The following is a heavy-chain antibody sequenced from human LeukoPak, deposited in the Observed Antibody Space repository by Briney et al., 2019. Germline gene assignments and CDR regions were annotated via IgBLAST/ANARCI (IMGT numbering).Heavy chain of an antibody. CDR1: GASISSYY. D-gene: IGHD3-22*01. CDR2: IYYSGSI. V-gene: IGHV4-59*01. Sequence: SETLSLTCTVSGASISSYYWSWIRQPPGKGLEWIGDIYYSGSIKYNPSLKSRVTMSVDTSKNQFSLKLSSVTAADTATYYCARENPSGYYNRPIDYWGQGTLVTVSS. CDR3: ARENPSGYYNRPIDY. J-gene: IGHJ4*02.